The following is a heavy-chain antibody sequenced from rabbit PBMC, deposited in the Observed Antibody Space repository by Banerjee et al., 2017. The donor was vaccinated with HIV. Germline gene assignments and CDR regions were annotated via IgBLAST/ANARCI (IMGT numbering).Heavy chain of an antibody. CDR2: IYTGGSGNT. V-gene: IGHV1S40*01. D-gene: IGHD6-1*01. CDR1: GFSFSRSYY. J-gene: IGHJ4*01. Sequence: SLEESGGDLVKPGASLTLTCTASGFSFSRSYYMCWVRQAPGKGLEWIGCIYTGGSGNTHYVSWAKGRFTISKTSLTTVTLQLNSLTAADTATYFCARGVDYAGYGYVVWGQGTLVTVS. CDR3: ARGVDYAGYGYVV.